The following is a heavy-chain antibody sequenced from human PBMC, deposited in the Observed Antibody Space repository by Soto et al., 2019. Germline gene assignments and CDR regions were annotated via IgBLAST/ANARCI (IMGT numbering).Heavy chain of an antibody. V-gene: IGHV1-46*03. Sequence: ASVKVSCKASGYTFTSYYMHWVRRAPGQGLEWMGIINPSGGSTSYAQKFQGRVTMTRDTSTSTVYMELSSLRSEDTAVYYCARDRLLLPYCGGDCYPNAFYIWGQGTMVTVSS. CDR2: INPSGGST. CDR1: GYTFTSYY. J-gene: IGHJ3*02. CDR3: ARDRLLLPYCGGDCYPNAFYI. D-gene: IGHD2-21*01.